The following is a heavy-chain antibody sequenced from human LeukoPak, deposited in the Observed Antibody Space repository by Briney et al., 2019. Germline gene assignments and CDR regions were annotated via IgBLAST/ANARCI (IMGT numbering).Heavy chain of an antibody. CDR1: GGSISTYY. Sequence: PSETLSLTCTVSGGSISTYYWSWIRQPPGKGLEWIGYIYYSGTTHYNPSLLSRVTISVDTSKNQFSLKLSSVTAADTAMHYCARYSSGWSWYFDLWGRGTLVTVSS. CDR3: ARYSSGWSWYFDL. CDR2: IYYSGTT. J-gene: IGHJ2*01. D-gene: IGHD6-19*01. V-gene: IGHV4-59*01.